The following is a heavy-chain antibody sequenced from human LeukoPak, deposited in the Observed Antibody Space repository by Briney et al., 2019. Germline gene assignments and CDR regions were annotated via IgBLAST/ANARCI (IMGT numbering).Heavy chain of an antibody. V-gene: IGHV3-33*01. J-gene: IGHJ4*02. D-gene: IGHD5-24*01. CDR2: IWYDGSHR. CDR1: GFTFSSHG. CDR3: VRDNAAADGALDY. Sequence: QPGRSLRLSCVASGFTFSSHGMHWVRQAPGKGLEWVAVIWYDGSHRYYPDSVKGRFTISRDNSKNTLFLQMDSLRVDDTAVYYCVRDNAAADGALDYWGQGSRVTVSS.